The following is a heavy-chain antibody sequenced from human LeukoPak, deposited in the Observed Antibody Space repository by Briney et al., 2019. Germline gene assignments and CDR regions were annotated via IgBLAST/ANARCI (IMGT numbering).Heavy chain of an antibody. D-gene: IGHD3-3*01. CDR1: GGSISSVGYY. CDR3: AKSHLGVPHDY. Sequence: SETLSLTCTVSGGSISSVGYYWGWIRQPPGKGLEWVATIHNTGNTNYNPSLKSRVTISIDTSRNQISLRLSSVTAADTAVCYCAKSHLGVPHDYWGQGTLVTVSS. CDR2: IHNTGNT. V-gene: IGHV4-39*01. J-gene: IGHJ4*02.